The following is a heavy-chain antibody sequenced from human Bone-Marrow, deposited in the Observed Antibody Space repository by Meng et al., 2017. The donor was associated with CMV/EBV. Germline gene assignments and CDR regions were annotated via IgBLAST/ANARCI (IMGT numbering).Heavy chain of an antibody. V-gene: IGHV3-30*18. D-gene: IGHD1-1*01. CDR1: GFTFSRYG. CDR3: AKDDSGTIDY. J-gene: IGHJ4*02. CDR2: ISNDGRNK. Sequence: EQVVGSGGGVVTPGRPLRLSCVSSGFTFSRYGMSWVRQSAGKGLEWVAVISNDGRNKQYVDAVKGRLTISRDNSKNTLYLQMNSLKIEDTGIYYCAKDDSGTIDYWGQGTLVTVSS.